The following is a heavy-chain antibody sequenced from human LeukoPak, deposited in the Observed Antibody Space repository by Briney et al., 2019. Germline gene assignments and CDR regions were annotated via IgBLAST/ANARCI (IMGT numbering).Heavy chain of an antibody. CDR2: IYYSGST. V-gene: IGHV4-39*07. CDR1: GVSISSNSYY. Sequence: SETLSLTCTVSGVSISSNSYYWGWIRQPPGKGLEWIGSIYYSGSTYYNPSLKSRVTISVDTSKNQFSLKLSSVTAADTAVYYCARGVYCSSTSCHHAYYMDVWGKGTTVTVSS. J-gene: IGHJ6*03. CDR3: ARGVYCSSTSCHHAYYMDV. D-gene: IGHD2-2*01.